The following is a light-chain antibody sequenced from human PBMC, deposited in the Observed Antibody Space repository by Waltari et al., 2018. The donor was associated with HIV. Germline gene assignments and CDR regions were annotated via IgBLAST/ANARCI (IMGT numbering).Light chain of an antibody. J-gene: IGLJ1*01. CDR2: QDT. CDR1: NLADNY. V-gene: IGLV3-1*01. CDR3: QTWDNTYV. Sequence: SYELTQPPSVSVSPGQNATIPCSGDNLADNYAGWYQQKSGQSPVLVIYQDTKRPSGIPERFSGSNSGNTATLTITGTQATDEADYYCQTWDNTYVFGAGTKVTVL.